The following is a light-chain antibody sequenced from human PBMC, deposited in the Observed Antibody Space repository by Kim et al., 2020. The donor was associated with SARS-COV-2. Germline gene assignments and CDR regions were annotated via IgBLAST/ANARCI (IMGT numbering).Light chain of an antibody. CDR1: QNIVNW. CDR2: KAS. Sequence: ASVGDRVTLPCRASQNIVNWLAWYQQKPEKVPNLLIYKASTLKSGVPSRFSGSGSGTQFTLTINTLQPDDFATYYCQQYYSPFLFTFGQGTKLEI. V-gene: IGKV1-5*03. J-gene: IGKJ2*01. CDR3: QQYYSPFLFT.